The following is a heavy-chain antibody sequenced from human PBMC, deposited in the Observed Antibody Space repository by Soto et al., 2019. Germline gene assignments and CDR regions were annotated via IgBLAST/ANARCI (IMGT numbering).Heavy chain of an antibody. D-gene: IGHD1-1*01. Sequence: PSETLSLTCTVSGGSISSYYWSWIRQPPGKGLEWIGYINYSGSTNYNPSLKSRVTISVDTSKNQFSLKLSSVTAADTAVYYCASSRGVPDWFDPWGQGTLVTVS. CDR3: ASSRGVPDWFDP. CDR2: INYSGST. J-gene: IGHJ5*02. V-gene: IGHV4-59*08. CDR1: GGSISSYY.